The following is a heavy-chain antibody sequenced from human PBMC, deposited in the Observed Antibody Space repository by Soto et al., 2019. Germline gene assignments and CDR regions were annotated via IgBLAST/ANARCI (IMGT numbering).Heavy chain of an antibody. J-gene: IGHJ4*02. CDR1: GYNFTTFW. Sequence: PGESLKISCKGSGYNFTTFWIGRVRQVPGKGLEWMGIIYPGDSETKYSPDFEGQVTISADRSTNTAYLQWRSLRASDTAMYYCARLGFPGAIYFDSWGLGTLVTVSS. CDR3: ARLGFPGAIYFDS. CDR2: IYPGDSET. V-gene: IGHV5-51*01.